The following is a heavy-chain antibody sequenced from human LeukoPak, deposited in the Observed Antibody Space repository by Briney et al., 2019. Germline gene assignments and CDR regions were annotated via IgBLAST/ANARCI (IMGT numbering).Heavy chain of an antibody. V-gene: IGHV3-33*01. J-gene: IGHJ3*02. CDR1: GFTFSSYG. D-gene: IGHD3-22*01. Sequence: GGSLRLSCAASGFTFSSYGMHWVRQAPGRGLEWVALIWYDGRNKYYADSVKGRFTISRDNSKNTLSLQLNSLRDEDTAVYYCARDGGSSGYHDALDIWGQGAMVTVSA. CDR3: ARDGGSSGYHDALDI. CDR2: IWYDGRNK.